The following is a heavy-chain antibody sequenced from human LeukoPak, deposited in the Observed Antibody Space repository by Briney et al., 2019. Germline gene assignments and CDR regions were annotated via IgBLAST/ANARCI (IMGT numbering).Heavy chain of an antibody. J-gene: IGHJ6*02. V-gene: IGHV4-59*12. CDR1: GGSISSYY. CDR2: IYYSGST. Sequence: SETLSLTCTVSGGSISSYYWSWIRQPPGKGLEWIGYIYYSGSTNYNPSLKSRVTISVDTSKNQISLKMRFVTAADTAVYYCARGMVRGVRTFYYGMDVWGQGTTVTVSS. CDR3: ARGMVRGVRTFYYGMDV. D-gene: IGHD3-10*01.